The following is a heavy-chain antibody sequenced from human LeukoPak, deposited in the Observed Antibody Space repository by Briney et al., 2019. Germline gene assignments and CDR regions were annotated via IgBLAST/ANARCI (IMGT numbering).Heavy chain of an antibody. CDR1: GFTFNTYG. D-gene: IGHD1-1*01. CDR3: ARLTTGTFPWYYYGMDV. V-gene: IGHV3-48*01. Sequence: PGRSLRLSCAASGFTFNTYGVNWVRQAPGKGLEWVSYISSTSTIYYADSVKGRFTISRDNAKNSLYLQMSSLRAEDTAVYYCARLTTGTFPWYYYGMDVWGQGTTVTVSS. J-gene: IGHJ6*02. CDR2: ISSTSTI.